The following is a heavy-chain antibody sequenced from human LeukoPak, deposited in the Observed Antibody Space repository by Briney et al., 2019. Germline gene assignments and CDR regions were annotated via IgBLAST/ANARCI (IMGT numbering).Heavy chain of an antibody. D-gene: IGHD2-15*01. V-gene: IGHV3-66*01. J-gene: IGHJ3*02. CDR2: IYSGGST. CDR1: GFTVSSNY. Sequence: GGSLRLSCAASGFTVSSNYMSWVRQAPGKGLEWVSVIYSGGSTYYADSVKGRFTISRDNSKNTLCLQMNSLRAEDTAVYYCARERWSYDAFDIWGQGTMVTVSS. CDR3: ARERWSYDAFDI.